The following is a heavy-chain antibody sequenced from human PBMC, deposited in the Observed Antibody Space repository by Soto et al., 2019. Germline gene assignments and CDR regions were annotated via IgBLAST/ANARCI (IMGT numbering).Heavy chain of an antibody. CDR1: GFAFSSYW. CDR2: IKQDGSEK. CDR3: ARDQSSHYYYYYYMDV. V-gene: IGHV3-7*01. J-gene: IGHJ6*03. Sequence: PGGSLSLSCAAFGFAFSSYWMSCVRQAPGKGLEWVANIKQDGSEKYYLDSVKGRFTISRDNANNSLYLQMNSLRAEDTAVYYCARDQSSHYYYYYYMDVWGKGTSVTVSS.